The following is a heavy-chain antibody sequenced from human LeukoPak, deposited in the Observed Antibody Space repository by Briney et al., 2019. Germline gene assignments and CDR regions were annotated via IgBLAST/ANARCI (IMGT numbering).Heavy chain of an antibody. CDR3: ARETNDYGDRGDALDI. D-gene: IGHD4-17*01. J-gene: IGHJ3*02. CDR1: GFAFSSYS. V-gene: IGHV3-21*01. CDR2: ISGSTRYI. Sequence: GGSLRLSCAASGFAFSSYSMNWVRQAPGMGLEWVSSISGSTRYIYYADSVKGRFTISRDNAKNSLYLQINSLRAEDTAVYYCARETNDYGDRGDALDIWGQGTMVTVSS.